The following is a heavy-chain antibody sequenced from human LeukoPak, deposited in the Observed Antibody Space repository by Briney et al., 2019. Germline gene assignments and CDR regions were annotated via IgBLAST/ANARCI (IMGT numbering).Heavy chain of an antibody. Sequence: SGGSLRLSCAGSGFTFSAYWMHWVRQAPGKGLEWVSRINIDGSSISYADSVKGRFTISRDNAKNTLYLQMNTLRAEDTAVYYCTRLQIAVAGPNWFDPWGQGTLVTVSS. V-gene: IGHV3-74*01. J-gene: IGHJ5*02. D-gene: IGHD6-19*01. CDR1: GFTFSAYW. CDR3: TRLQIAVAGPNWFDP. CDR2: INIDGSSI.